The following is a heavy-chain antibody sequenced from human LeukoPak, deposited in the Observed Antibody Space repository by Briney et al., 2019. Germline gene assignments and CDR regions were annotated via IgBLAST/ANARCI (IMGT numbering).Heavy chain of an antibody. CDR1: GFTFNTYC. V-gene: IGHV3-7*04. CDR2: IKQDGSEK. J-gene: IGHJ4*02. D-gene: IGHD5-24*01. CDR3: ARARWLQFVDY. Sequence: PGGSLRLSCAASGFTFNTYCMSWIRQAPGKGLEWVANIKQDGSEKYYVDSVEGRFTISRDNAKNSLYLQMNSLRVEDTAVYYCARARWLQFVDYWGQGTLVTVSS.